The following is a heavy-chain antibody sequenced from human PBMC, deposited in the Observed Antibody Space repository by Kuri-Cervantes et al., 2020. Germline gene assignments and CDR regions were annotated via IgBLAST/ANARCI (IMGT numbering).Heavy chain of an antibody. CDR1: GCTFTSYD. CDR2: INTNTGNP. D-gene: IGHD1-1*01. Sequence: ASVKVSCKASGCTFTSYDINCVRQAPGQGLEWMGWINTNTGNPTYAQGFTGRFVFSLDTSVSTAYLQISSLKAEDTAVYYCARDHDWNDELGAFDIWGQGTMVTVSS. CDR3: ARDHDWNDELGAFDI. V-gene: IGHV7-4-1*02. J-gene: IGHJ3*02.